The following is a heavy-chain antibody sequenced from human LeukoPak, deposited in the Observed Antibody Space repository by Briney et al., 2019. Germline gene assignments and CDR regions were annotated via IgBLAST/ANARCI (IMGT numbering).Heavy chain of an antibody. J-gene: IGHJ5*02. CDR3: AKDSSGWTRGNWFDP. Sequence: PGGSLRLSCAASGFTFSSYAMSWVRQAPGKGLEWVSAISGSGGSTYYADSVKGRFTISRDNSKNTLYLQMNSLRAEDTAVYYCAKDSSGWTRGNWFDPWGQGTLVTVSS. D-gene: IGHD6-19*01. V-gene: IGHV3-23*01. CDR2: ISGSGGST. CDR1: GFTFSSYA.